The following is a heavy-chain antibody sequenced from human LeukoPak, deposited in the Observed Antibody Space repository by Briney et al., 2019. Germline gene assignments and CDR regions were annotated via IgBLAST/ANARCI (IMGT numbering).Heavy chain of an antibody. D-gene: IGHD4-11*01. Sequence: GGSLRLSCAASGFTFSTYSMHWVRQAPGKGLDWVAVISNDGNMIYYADSVKGRFTISRDNSKKNLYLQMNSLRAEDTAVYYCSTEAVVTVTGFDSWGQGTLVTVSS. CDR3: STEAVVTVTGFDS. J-gene: IGHJ4*02. CDR1: GFTFSTYS. CDR2: ISNDGNMI. V-gene: IGHV3-30-3*01.